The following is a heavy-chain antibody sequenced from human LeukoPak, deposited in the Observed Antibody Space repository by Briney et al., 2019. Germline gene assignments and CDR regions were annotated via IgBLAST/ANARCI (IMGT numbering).Heavy chain of an antibody. CDR1: GYSISSGYY. V-gene: IGHV4-38-2*01. CDR2: IYHSGST. CDR3: ARRPSGENWFDP. Sequence: WETLSLTCAVSGYSISSGYYWGWIRQPPGKGLEWIGSIYHSGSTYYNPSLKSRVTISVDTSKNQFSLKLSSVTAADTAVYYCARRPSGENWFDPWGQGTLVTVSS. J-gene: IGHJ5*02. D-gene: IGHD1-26*01.